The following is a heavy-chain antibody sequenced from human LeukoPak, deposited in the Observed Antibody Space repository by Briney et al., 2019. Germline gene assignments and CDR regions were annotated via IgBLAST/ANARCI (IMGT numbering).Heavy chain of an antibody. CDR2: IYYSGST. CDR1: GGSFSGYY. CDR3: ARTTYYDFWTPYGMDV. V-gene: IGHV4-59*08. J-gene: IGHJ6*02. D-gene: IGHD3-3*01. Sequence: SETLSLTCAVYGGSFSGYYWSWIRQPPGKGLEWIGHIYYSGSTNYNPSLKSRVTISVDTSKNQFSLKLSSVTAADTAVYYCARTTYYDFWTPYGMDVWGQGTTVTVSS.